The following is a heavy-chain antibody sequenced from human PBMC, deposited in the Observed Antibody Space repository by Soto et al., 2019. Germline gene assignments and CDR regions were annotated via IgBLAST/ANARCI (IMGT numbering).Heavy chain of an antibody. Sequence: GGSLRLSCAASGFTFSSYGMHWVRQAPGKGLEWVAVIWYDGSNKYYADSVKGRFTISRDNSKNTLYLQMNSLRAEDTAVYYCARDLVGATAYYFDYWGQGTLVTVSS. V-gene: IGHV3-33*01. CDR2: IWYDGSNK. CDR1: GFTFSSYG. J-gene: IGHJ4*02. D-gene: IGHD1-26*01. CDR3: ARDLVGATAYYFDY.